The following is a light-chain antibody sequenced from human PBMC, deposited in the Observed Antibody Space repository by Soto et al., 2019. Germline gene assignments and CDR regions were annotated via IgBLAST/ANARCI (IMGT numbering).Light chain of an antibody. V-gene: IGLV1-51*02. Sequence: QSVLTQPPSVSAAPGQTVTISCSGSSSNIGINSVSWYQQLPGTAPKLLIYENIKRPSGIPDRFSGSKSGTSATLGITGLQTGDEADYYCGTWDSSLGGGVFGGGTKLTVL. CDR1: SSNIGINS. J-gene: IGLJ3*02. CDR3: GTWDSSLGGGV. CDR2: ENI.